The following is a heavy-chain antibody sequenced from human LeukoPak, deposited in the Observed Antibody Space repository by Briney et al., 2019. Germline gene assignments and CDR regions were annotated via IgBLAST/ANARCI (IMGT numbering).Heavy chain of an antibody. V-gene: IGHV1-2*02. CDR2: INPNSGGT. D-gene: IGHD3-22*01. Sequence: ASVKVSCKASGYTFTGYYMHWVRQAPGQGVEWMGWINPNSGGTNYAQKFQGRVTMTRDTSISTAYMELSRLRSDDTAVYYCARVRTMIVVAIDYWGQGTLVTVSS. CDR3: ARVRTMIVVAIDY. CDR1: GYTFTGYY. J-gene: IGHJ4*02.